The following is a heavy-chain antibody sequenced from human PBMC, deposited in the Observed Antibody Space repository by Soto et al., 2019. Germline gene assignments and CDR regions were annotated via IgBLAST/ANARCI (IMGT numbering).Heavy chain of an antibody. CDR2: ISAYNGNT. CDR3: ARDEDHDYGDSDDAFDI. Sequence: ASVKVSCKASGGTFSSYAISWVRQAPGQGLEWMGWISAYNGNTNYAQKLQGRVTMTTDTSTSTAYMELRSLRSDDTAVYYCARDEDHDYGDSDDAFDIWGQGTMVTVSS. D-gene: IGHD4-17*01. CDR1: GGTFSSYA. V-gene: IGHV1-18*01. J-gene: IGHJ3*02.